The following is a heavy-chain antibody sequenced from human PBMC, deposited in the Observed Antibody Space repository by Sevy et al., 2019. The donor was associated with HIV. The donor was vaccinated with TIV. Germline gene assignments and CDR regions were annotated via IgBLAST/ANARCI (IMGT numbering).Heavy chain of an antibody. V-gene: IGHV1-18*01. J-gene: IGHJ4*02. CDR3: ARAYCSGGRCYSLAY. Sequence: ASVKVSCEASGYIFTTYRISWVRQAPGQGLEWLGWISPHNGDTNYVQKFQGRVTMITVTSTSTAFMELRSLRADDTAVYYCARAYCSGGRCYSLAYWGQGTLVTVSS. D-gene: IGHD2-15*01. CDR1: GYIFTTYR. CDR2: ISPHNGDT.